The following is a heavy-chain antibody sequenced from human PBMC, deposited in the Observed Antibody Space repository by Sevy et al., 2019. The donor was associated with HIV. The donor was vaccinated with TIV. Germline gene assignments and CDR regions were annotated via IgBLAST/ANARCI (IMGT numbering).Heavy chain of an antibody. CDR3: AREWGIAVAGREGFDY. CDR1: GFTFSSYS. CDR2: ISSSSSYI. V-gene: IGHV3-21*01. D-gene: IGHD6-19*01. Sequence: GGSLRLSCAASGFTFSSYSMNWVRQAPGKGLEWVSSISSSSSYIYYADSVKGRFTISGDNAKNSLYLQMNSLRAEDTAVYYCAREWGIAVAGREGFDYWGQGTLVTVSS. J-gene: IGHJ4*02.